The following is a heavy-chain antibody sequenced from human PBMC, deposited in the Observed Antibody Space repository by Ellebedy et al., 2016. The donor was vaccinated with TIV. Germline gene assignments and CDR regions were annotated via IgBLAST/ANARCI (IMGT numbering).Heavy chain of an antibody. CDR1: RCTFSIYA. Sequence: SVKVSCXASRCTFSIYAIIWVRQAPGQGLEWMGGIIPIFGTANYAQKFQGRVTITADESTSTAYMELSSLRSEDTAVYYCAREDPGSGSYYGGYWGQGTLVTVSS. CDR2: IIPIFGTA. CDR3: AREDPGSGSYYGGY. D-gene: IGHD1-26*01. V-gene: IGHV1-69*13. J-gene: IGHJ4*02.